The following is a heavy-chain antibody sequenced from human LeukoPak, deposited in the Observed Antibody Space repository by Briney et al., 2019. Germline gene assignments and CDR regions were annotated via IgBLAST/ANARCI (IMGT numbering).Heavy chain of an antibody. CDR1: GGSISSYY. J-gene: IGHJ4*02. Sequence: PSETLSLTCTVSGGSISSYYWSWIRQPPGKGLEWIGYIYYSGSTNYNPSLKSRVTISVDTSKNQFSLKLSSVTAADTAVYYCAREEVGATLNWGQGTLVTVSS. D-gene: IGHD1-26*01. V-gene: IGHV4-59*01. CDR3: AREEVGATLN. CDR2: IYYSGST.